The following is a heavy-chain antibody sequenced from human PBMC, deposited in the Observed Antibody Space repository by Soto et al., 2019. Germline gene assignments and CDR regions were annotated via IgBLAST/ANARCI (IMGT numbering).Heavy chain of an antibody. J-gene: IGHJ4*02. D-gene: IGHD3-16*02. CDR1: GFTFSDSG. Sequence: QVQLVESGGGVVQPGGSLRLSCAASGFTFSDSGMHWVRQAPGKGLEWVAVIWSDGSDKSYADSVEGRFTISRDNSKNTLYLQMKSRRGEDTAVYYCVGSKRYTRSSGWGGGFDYWGQGTLVTVSS. CDR3: VGSKRYTRSSGWGGGFDY. V-gene: IGHV3-33*01. CDR2: IWSDGSDK.